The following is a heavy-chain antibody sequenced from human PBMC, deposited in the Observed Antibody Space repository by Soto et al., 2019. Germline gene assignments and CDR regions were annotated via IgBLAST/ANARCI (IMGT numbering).Heavy chain of an antibody. CDR1: GFTFSSYA. V-gene: IGHV3-23*01. Sequence: EVQLLESGGGLVQPGGSLRLSCAASGFTFSSYAMSWVRQAPGKGLEWVSAISGSGGSTYYADSVKGRFTISRDNSKNTLYLQMNSLRDEDTAVYYCAKVPSYYYGSGSYPHAFDIWGQGTMVTVSS. D-gene: IGHD3-10*01. CDR2: ISGSGGST. CDR3: AKVPSYYYGSGSYPHAFDI. J-gene: IGHJ3*02.